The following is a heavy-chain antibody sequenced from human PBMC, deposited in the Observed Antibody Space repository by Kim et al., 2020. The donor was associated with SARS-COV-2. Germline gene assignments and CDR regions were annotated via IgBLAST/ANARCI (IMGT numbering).Heavy chain of an antibody. Sequence: NRGGGSKSYEQKFQGRVTMTSDTSTSTVYMELSSLRSEDTAVYYCARGFDCWSQGTLVTVSS. V-gene: IGHV1-46*01. CDR2: NRGGGSK. J-gene: IGHJ4*02. CDR3: ARGFDC.